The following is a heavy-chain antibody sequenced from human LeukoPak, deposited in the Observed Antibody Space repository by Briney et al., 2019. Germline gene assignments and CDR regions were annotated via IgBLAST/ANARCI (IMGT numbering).Heavy chain of an antibody. Sequence: GGSLRLSCAASGFTFNSFWMTWVRQPPGKGLEWVANIKLDRSEEYYVDSVKGRFTVSRDNAKDSLYLQVNSLRADDTAVYYCARISSSRYYFDYWGQGTLVTVSS. D-gene: IGHD6-13*01. CDR1: GFTFNSFW. CDR2: IKLDRSEE. J-gene: IGHJ4*02. V-gene: IGHV3-7*01. CDR3: ARISSSRYYFDY.